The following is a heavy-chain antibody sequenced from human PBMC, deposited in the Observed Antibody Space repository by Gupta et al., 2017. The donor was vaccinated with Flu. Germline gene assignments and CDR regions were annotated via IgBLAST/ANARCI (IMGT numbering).Heavy chain of an antibody. J-gene: IGHJ6*02. CDR3: ARSVATYCGGDCYFSYYYYGMDV. Sequence: QAPGQGLEWMGWINPDSGGTNYAQKCQGRVTMTRDTSSNTAYMELSTLRSDDTAGYYCARSVATYCGGDCYFSYYYYGMDVWGQGTTVTVSS. CDR2: INPDSGGT. V-gene: IGHV1-2*02. D-gene: IGHD2-21*02.